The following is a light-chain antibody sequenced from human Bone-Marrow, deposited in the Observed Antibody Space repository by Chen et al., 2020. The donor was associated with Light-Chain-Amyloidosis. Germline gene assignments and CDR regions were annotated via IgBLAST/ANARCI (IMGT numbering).Light chain of an antibody. V-gene: IGKV3-20*01. Sequence: EIVLTQSPGTLSLSPGEGANLSCTASQTISSNYLTWYQQKFGQTPRLLMYVSSSRATGIPDRFAGSGAGTDFTLSINRLEPEDFAMYYCQQYGTSPLTFGGGTKVEIK. CDR3: QQYGTSPLT. CDR2: VSS. CDR1: QTISSNY. J-gene: IGKJ4*01.